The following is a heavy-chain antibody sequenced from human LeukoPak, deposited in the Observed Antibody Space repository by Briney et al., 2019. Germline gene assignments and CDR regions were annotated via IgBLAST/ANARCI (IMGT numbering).Heavy chain of an antibody. Sequence: SETLSLTCAVYGGSFSGYYWSWIRQPPGKGLEWIGEINHSGSTNYNPSLKSRVTISVDTSKNQFSLKLSSVTAADTAVYYCARGSGHSSSWYEGGWFDPWGQGTLVTVSS. CDR3: ARGSGHSSSWYEGGWFDP. J-gene: IGHJ5*02. V-gene: IGHV4-34*01. CDR1: GGSFSGYY. D-gene: IGHD6-13*01. CDR2: INHSGST.